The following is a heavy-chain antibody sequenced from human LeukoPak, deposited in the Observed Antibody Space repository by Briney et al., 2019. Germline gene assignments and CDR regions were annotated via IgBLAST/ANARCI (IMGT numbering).Heavy chain of an antibody. CDR1: GFTLSSYA. CDR2: ISGSAGST. Sequence: GGSLRLSCAASGFTLSSYAMRCVRQAPGEGLEWVSLISGSAGSTYYGDSVRGRFTISRDITRNTLYLQMNSLRAEDTATYYCAKDGLQSSEWSQALNYWGQGTLVTVSS. J-gene: IGHJ4*02. V-gene: IGHV3-23*01. D-gene: IGHD3-3*01. CDR3: AKDGLQSSEWSQALNY.